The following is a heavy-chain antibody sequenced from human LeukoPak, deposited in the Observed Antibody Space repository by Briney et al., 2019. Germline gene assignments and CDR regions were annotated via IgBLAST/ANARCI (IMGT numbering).Heavy chain of an antibody. CDR3: ARVEEGYGSGRRENYFYYYMDV. J-gene: IGHJ6*03. CDR2: IYYTGST. V-gene: IGHV4-59*01. Sequence: PSETLSLTCTVSGVSITTYYWSWIRQPPGKGLKWIGYIYYTGSTNYNPSLKSRVTISVDTSKNQFSLKLSSVTAADTAVYYCARVEEGYGSGRRENYFYYYMDVWGKGTTATISS. CDR1: GVSITTYY. D-gene: IGHD3-10*01.